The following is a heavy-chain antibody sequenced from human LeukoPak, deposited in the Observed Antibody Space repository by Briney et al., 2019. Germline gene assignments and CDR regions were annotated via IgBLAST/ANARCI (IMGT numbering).Heavy chain of an antibody. CDR3: AHIYCSSSSCYSDFDY. CDR2: IIPIFGTA. V-gene: IGHV1-69*01. Sequence: ASVKVSRKASGGTFSSYVISWVRQAPGQGLEWMGGIIPIFGTANYAQKFQGRVTITADESTSTAYMELSSLRSEDTAVYYCAHIYCSSSSCYSDFDYWGQGTLVTVSS. D-gene: IGHD2-2*01. J-gene: IGHJ4*02. CDR1: GGTFSSYV.